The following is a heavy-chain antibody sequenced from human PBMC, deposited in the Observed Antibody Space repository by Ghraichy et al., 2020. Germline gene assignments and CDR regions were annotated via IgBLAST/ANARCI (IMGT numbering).Heavy chain of an antibody. V-gene: IGHV3-23*01. CDR2: ISGTGGST. D-gene: IGHD1-26*01. J-gene: IGHJ4*02. CDR1: GFTFSNYA. Sequence: GGSLRLSCVASGFTFSNYAMSWVRQAPGKGLEWVSSISGTGGSTYYADSVKGRYTISRDNSKNTLFLQMNSLRAEDTALFYCAKARSKVGAFSYYFDDWGQGTLVTVSS. CDR3: AKARSKVGAFSYYFDD.